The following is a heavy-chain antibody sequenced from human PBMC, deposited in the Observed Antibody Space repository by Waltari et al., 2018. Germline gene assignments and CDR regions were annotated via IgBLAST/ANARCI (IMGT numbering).Heavy chain of an antibody. CDR2: IYHSGGT. CDR3: ARSDYGDYGVA. J-gene: IGHJ4*02. D-gene: IGHD4-17*01. CDR1: GYSISSGYY. V-gene: IGHV4-38-2*01. Sequence: QVQLQESGPGLVKPSETLSLTCAVSGYSISSGYYWGWIRPPPGKGLGWIGSIYHSGGTYYNPSLKSRVTISVDTSKNQCSLKLSSVTAADTAVYYCARSDYGDYGVAWGQGTLVTVSS.